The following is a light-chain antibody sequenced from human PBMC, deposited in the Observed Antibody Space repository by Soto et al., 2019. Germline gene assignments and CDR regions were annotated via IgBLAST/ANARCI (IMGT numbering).Light chain of an antibody. V-gene: IGKV3-11*01. CDR2: DAS. CDR1: RTVNNY. CDR3: QQRSDWPPIT. Sequence: EIVLTQSPATLSLSPGERATLSCRASRTVNNYLAWYQQKPGQAPRLLIYDASIRATGIPARFSGSGSGIDFTLTISSLEPEDFAVYFCQQRSDWPPITFGQGTRVEIK. J-gene: IGKJ5*01.